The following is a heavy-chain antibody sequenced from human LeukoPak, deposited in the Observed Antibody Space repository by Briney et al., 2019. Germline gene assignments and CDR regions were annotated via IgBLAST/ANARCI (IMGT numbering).Heavy chain of an antibody. Sequence: GGSLRLSCAASGFTFSSYAMSWVRQAPGKGLEWVSAISGSGGSTYYADSMKGRFRISRDSSKNILYLQMNSLRAEDTAVYYCAKVGSYHDFDYWGQGTLVTVSS. V-gene: IGHV3-23*01. CDR1: GFTFSSYA. CDR2: ISGSGGST. CDR3: AKVGSYHDFDY. J-gene: IGHJ4*02. D-gene: IGHD3/OR15-3a*01.